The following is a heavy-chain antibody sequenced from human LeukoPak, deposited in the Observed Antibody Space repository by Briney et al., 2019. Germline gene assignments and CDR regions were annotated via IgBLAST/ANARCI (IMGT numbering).Heavy chain of an antibody. Sequence: GGSLRLSCAASGFTFSDYYMSWIRQAPGKGLECVSYISSSGSTIYYADSVKGRFTISRDNAKNSLYLKMNSLRAEDTAVHHCARFPFCGDCSRDVAFDIWDQGTMGSVSS. CDR3: ARFPFCGDCSRDVAFDI. CDR2: ISSSGSTI. J-gene: IGHJ3*02. CDR1: GFTFSDYY. V-gene: IGHV3-11*01. D-gene: IGHD2-21*02.